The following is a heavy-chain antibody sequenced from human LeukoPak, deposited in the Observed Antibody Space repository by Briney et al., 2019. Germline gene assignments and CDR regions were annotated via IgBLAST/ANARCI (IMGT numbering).Heavy chain of an antibody. Sequence: SGPTLVKPTQTLTLTCTFSGFSLSTSGVGVGWIRQPPGKALEWLALIYWDDDKRYSPSLKSRLTITKDTSKNQVVLTMTNMDPVETATYYCAHYGSGSYGGDDAFDIWGQGTMVTVSS. V-gene: IGHV2-5*02. D-gene: IGHD3-10*01. CDR3: AHYGSGSYGGDDAFDI. CDR2: IYWDDDK. CDR1: GFSLSTSGVG. J-gene: IGHJ3*02.